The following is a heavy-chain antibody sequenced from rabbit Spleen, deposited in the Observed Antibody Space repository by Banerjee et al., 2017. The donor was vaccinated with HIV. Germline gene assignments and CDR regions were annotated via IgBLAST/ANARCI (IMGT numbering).Heavy chain of an antibody. J-gene: IGHJ4*01. D-gene: IGHD2-1*01. Sequence: QEQLMETGGGLVQPGGSLTLSCKASGFSFSNKAVMCWVRQAPGKGLEWITCINAITGKSGYAIWAKGRFAFSKASSAAATLQKTILTAAETAAYFCARGSATMTMVVTGCFITLWGPGTLVTVS. CDR3: ARGSATMTMVVTGCFITL. V-gene: IGHV1S45*01. CDR2: INAITGKS. CDR1: GFSFSNKAV.